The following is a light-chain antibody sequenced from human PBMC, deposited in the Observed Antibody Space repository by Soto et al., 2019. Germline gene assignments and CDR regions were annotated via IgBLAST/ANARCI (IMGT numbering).Light chain of an antibody. V-gene: IGKV1-39*01. J-gene: IGKJ1*01. Sequence: DIPMTQSPSSLSAFVGDRVTITCRASQGITNYLNWYHQRPGKAPRLLIYATSNLHSGVPSRFTGSGSGTDFTLTIGDLQTEDFGTYYCQQSHITPWTFGQGTKVEIK. CDR3: QQSHITPWT. CDR2: ATS. CDR1: QGITNY.